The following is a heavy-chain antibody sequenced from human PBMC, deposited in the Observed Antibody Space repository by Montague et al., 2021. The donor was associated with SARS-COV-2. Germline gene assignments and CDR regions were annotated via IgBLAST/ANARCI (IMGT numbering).Heavy chain of an antibody. D-gene: IGHD2-15*01. CDR2: ANDSGTT. J-gene: IGHJ4*02. CDR1: GGSFSGFH. Sequence: SETLSLTCAVYGGSFSGFHWTWIRQSPGGGLEWIGEANDSGTTKYNPSLKSRVTISVDTSKNQFSLSLTSVTAADTAVYYCARRGYCNGLTCYSALAGSSFFIYYWGQGTLVSVSS. CDR3: ARRGYCNGLTCYSALAGSSFFIYY. V-gene: IGHV4-34*01.